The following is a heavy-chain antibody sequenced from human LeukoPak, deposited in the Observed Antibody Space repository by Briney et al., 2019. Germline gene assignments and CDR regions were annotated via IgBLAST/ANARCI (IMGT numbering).Heavy chain of an antibody. CDR3: ARGGTISNDWGDYNWVDP. V-gene: IGHV4-31*03. D-gene: IGHD4-17*01. CDR1: GASISSGAYD. CDR2: IFLSGTT. J-gene: IGHJ5*02. Sequence: SETQSLTCTVSGASISSGAYDWLWICQCPGKGLEWIGHIFLSGTTFFNPSLKSRLTISAHMSKNQFSLTLTSVTAADTAVYYCARGGTISNDWGDYNWVDPWGQGTLVTVSS.